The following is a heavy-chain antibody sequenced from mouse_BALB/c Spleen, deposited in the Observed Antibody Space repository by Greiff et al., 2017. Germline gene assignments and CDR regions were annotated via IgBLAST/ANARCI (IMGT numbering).Heavy chain of an antibody. V-gene: IGHV1S137*01. J-gene: IGHJ4*01. D-gene: IGHD1-1*01. CDR2: ISTYYGDA. Sequence: QVQLQQSGAELVRPGVSVKISCKGSGYTFTDYAMHWVKQSHAKSLEWIGVISTYYGDASYNQKFKGKATMTVDKSSSTAYMELARLTSEDSAIYYCARSEGMITTVPYAMDYWGQGTSVTVSS. CDR3: ARSEGMITTVPYAMDY. CDR1: GYTFTDYA.